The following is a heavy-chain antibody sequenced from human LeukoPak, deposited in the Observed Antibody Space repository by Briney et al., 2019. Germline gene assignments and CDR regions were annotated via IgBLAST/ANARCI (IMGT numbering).Heavy chain of an antibody. Sequence: SVKVSCKASGGTFSSYAISWVRQAPGQGLEWMGRIIPILGIANYAQKFQGRVTMTTDTSTSTAYMELRSLRSDDTAVYYCARVRRQQIVFDYWGQGTLVTVSS. CDR3: ARVRRQQIVFDY. D-gene: IGHD3-22*01. CDR2: IIPILGIA. J-gene: IGHJ4*02. V-gene: IGHV1-69*04. CDR1: GGTFSSYA.